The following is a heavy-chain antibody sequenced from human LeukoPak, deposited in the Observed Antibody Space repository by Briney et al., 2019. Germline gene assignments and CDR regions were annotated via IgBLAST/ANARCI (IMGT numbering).Heavy chain of an antibody. J-gene: IGHJ4*02. CDR2: IHYNGRI. V-gene: IGHV4-59*01. CDR1: GGSISTYY. Sequence: SETLSLTCSVSGGSISTYYWTWIRQPPGKGLEWIGNIHYNGRINYNPSLKSRVTISVDTSKNQFSLKLSSVTAADTAEYYCAREVYDRNGYYTDYWGQGTLVTVSS. D-gene: IGHD3-22*01. CDR3: AREVYDRNGYYTDY.